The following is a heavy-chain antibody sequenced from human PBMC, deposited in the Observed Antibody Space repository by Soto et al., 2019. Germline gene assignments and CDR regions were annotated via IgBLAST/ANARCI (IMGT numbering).Heavy chain of an antibody. CDR2: IYYSGST. Sequence: TLSLTCTVSGGSISSGDYYWSWIRQPPGKGLEWTGYIYYSGSTYYNPSLKSRVTISVDTSKNQFSLKLSSVTAADTAVYYCARSLWFGELVWRYFDLWGRGTLVTVSS. V-gene: IGHV4-30-4*01. J-gene: IGHJ2*01. CDR1: GGSISSGDYY. CDR3: ARSLWFGELVWRYFDL. D-gene: IGHD3-10*01.